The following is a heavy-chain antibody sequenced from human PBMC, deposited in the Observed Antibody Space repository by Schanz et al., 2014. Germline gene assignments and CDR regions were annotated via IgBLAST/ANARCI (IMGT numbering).Heavy chain of an antibody. Sequence: QVQLQESGPGLVKPSQTLSLTCTVSGGSIRSGTYYWSWIRQPAGKALEWVGRVFPKGITNYNPSLKRRVTISLNTSKSQFSLTLTSLTAAETAVYYCARDTTWRLDLWGRGTLXTVSS. D-gene: IGHD1-1*01. J-gene: IGHJ2*01. V-gene: IGHV4-61*02. CDR2: VFPKGIT. CDR1: GGSIRSGTYY. CDR3: ARDTTWRLDL.